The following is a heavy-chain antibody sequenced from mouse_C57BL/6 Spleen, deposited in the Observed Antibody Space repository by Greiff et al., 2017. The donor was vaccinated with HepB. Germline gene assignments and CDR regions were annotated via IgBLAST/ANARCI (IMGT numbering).Heavy chain of an antibody. J-gene: IGHJ1*03. Sequence: QVQLQQSGAELVKPGASVKMSCKASGYTFTSYWITWVKQRPGQGLEWIGDIYPGSGSTNYNEKFKSKATLTVDTSSSTAYMQLSSLTSEDSAVYYCARSKDYYGSSFNFDVWGTGTTVTVSS. V-gene: IGHV1-55*01. CDR1: GYTFTSYW. D-gene: IGHD1-1*01. CDR3: ARSKDYYGSSFNFDV. CDR2: IYPGSGST.